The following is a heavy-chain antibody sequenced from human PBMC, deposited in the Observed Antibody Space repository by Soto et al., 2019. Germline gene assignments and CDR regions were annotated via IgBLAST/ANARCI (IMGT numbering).Heavy chain of an antibody. CDR1: GGSISSYY. CDR2: IYYSGST. V-gene: IGHV4-59*01. J-gene: IGHJ4*02. CDR3: AREPPNGYYFDY. Sequence: SETLSLTCTVSGGSISSYYWSWIRQPPGKGLEWIGYIYYSGSTNYNPSLKSRVTISVDTSKNQFSLKLSSVTAADTAVYYCAREPPNGYYFDYWGQGTLVTVSS. D-gene: IGHD7-27*01.